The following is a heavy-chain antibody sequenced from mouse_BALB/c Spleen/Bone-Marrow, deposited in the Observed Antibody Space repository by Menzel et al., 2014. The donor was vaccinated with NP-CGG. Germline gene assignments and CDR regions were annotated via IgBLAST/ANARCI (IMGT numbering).Heavy chain of an antibody. Sequence: VKLVESGAELVRPGSSVTISCKASGYPFSSYWMSWVKQRPGQGLEWIGQIYPGDGETNYNGKFKGNATLTADKSSSTAYMQLISLTSEDSAVYFCARKYGDYWGQGTTLTVSS. J-gene: IGHJ2*01. CDR1: GYPFSSYW. V-gene: IGHV1-80*01. CDR3: ARKYGDY. CDR2: IYPGDGET. D-gene: IGHD2-10*02.